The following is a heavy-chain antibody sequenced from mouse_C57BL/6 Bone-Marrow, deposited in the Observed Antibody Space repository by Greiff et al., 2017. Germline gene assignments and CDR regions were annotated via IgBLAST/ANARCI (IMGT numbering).Heavy chain of an antibody. CDR3: TSPDWYFDV. CDR2: IDPETGGT. Sequence: QVQLQQSGAELVRPGASVTLSCKASGYTFTDYEMHWVKQTPVHGLEWIGAIDPETGGTAYTQKFKGKAILTTDKSSSTAYMELRSLTSEDSAVYYCTSPDWYFDVWGKGTTVTVSS. V-gene: IGHV1-15*01. CDR1: GYTFTDYE. J-gene: IGHJ1*03.